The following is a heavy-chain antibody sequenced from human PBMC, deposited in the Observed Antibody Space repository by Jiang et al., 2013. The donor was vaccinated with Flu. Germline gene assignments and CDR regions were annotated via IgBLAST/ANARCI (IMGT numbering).Heavy chain of an antibody. V-gene: IGHV7-4-1*02. CDR2: INTDTGNP. J-gene: IGHJ4*02. Sequence: QSGSELKKSGASVTVSCKASGYTFSTYAMSWVRQAPGQGLEWMGWINTDTGNPTYVQGFTGRSVFSLDTSVGTAYLQISSLKAEDTAVYYCARVTVSSSWEMRFDYWGQGTLVTVSS. CDR3: ARVTVSSSWEMRFDY. D-gene: IGHD6-13*01. CDR1: GYTFSTYA.